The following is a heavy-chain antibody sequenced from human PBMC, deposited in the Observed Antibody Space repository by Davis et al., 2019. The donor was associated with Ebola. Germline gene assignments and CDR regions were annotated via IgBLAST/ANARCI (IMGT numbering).Heavy chain of an antibody. D-gene: IGHD3-9*01. CDR1: GGSISSYY. CDR3: ARVSLHWLGTYYYYMDV. CDR2: IYYSGST. Sequence: PSETLSLTCTVSGGSISSYYWSWIRQLPGKGLEWIGYIYYSGSTNYNPSLKSRVTISVDTSKNQFSLKLSSVTAADTAVYYCARVSLHWLGTYYYYMDVWGKGTTVTVSS. V-gene: IGHV4-59*01. J-gene: IGHJ6*03.